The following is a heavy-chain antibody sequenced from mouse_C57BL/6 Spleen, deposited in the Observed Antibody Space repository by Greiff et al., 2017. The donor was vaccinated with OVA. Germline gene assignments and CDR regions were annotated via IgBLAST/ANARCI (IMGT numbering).Heavy chain of an antibody. CDR3: ASYGYETHY. Sequence: QVHVKQSGAELVKPGASVKMSCKASGYTFTSYWITWVKQRPGQGLEWIGDIYPGSGSTNYNEKFKSKATLTVDTSSSTAYMQLSSLTSEDSAVYYCASYGYETHYWGQGTTLTVSS. J-gene: IGHJ2*01. CDR1: GYTFTSYW. D-gene: IGHD2-2*01. V-gene: IGHV1-55*01. CDR2: IYPGSGST.